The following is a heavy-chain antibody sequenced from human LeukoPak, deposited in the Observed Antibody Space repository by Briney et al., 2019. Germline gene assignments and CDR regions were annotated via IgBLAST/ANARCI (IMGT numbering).Heavy chain of an antibody. CDR1: GFTFSSYA. CDR2: ISYDGSNK. CDR3: ARETVVVPAARNRFDP. V-gene: IGHV3-30-3*01. D-gene: IGHD2-2*01. Sequence: GGSLRLSCAASGFTFSSYAMHWVRQAPGKGLEWVAVISYDGSNKYYADSVKGRFTISRDNSKNTLYLQMNSLRAEDTAVYYCARETVVVPAARNRFDPWGQGTLVTVSS. J-gene: IGHJ5*02.